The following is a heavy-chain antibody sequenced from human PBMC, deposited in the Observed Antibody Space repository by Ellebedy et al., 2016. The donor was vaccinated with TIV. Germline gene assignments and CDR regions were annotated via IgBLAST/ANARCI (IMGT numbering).Heavy chain of an antibody. V-gene: IGHV3-21*05. CDR1: GFSFSTYS. J-gene: IGHJ6*02. CDR3: ARDRIAAAGTVYYFGMDV. CDR2: INSGSGMI. Sequence: GESLKISXAASGFSFSTYSMNWVRQAPGKGLEWVAHINSGSGMILYADSVKGRFTISRDNAENSLYLQMNSLRAEDTAVYYCARDRIAAAGTVYYFGMDVWGQGTTVTVSS. D-gene: IGHD6-13*01.